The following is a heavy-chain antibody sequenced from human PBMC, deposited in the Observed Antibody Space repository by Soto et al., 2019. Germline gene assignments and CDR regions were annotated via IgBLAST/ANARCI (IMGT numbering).Heavy chain of an antibody. Sequence: QVQLVESGGGLVKPGGSLRLSCAASGFTFSDYYMNWIRQAPGQGLEWVSFISSSSSYTNYADSVMGRFTISRDNANNFVFLQMNRLRDEDTAVYYCSISRTSSWSHFEYWGQLTLATVSS. CDR3: SISRTSSWSHFEY. D-gene: IGHD2-2*01. V-gene: IGHV3-11*05. CDR1: GFTFSDYY. J-gene: IGHJ4*02. CDR2: ISSSSSYT.